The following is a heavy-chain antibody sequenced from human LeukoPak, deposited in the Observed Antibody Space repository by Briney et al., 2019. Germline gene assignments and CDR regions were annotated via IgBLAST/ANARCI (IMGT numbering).Heavy chain of an antibody. CDR3: ARGPLGYCSSSSCHGLDY. Sequence: SETLSLTCAVYGDSFSGFYWSWIRQPPGKGLEWIGEINHSGSTNYNPSLKSRVTISADTSKNQFSLRLSSVTAADTAVYYCARGPLGYCSSSSCHGLDYWGQGTLVTVSS. D-gene: IGHD2-2*01. J-gene: IGHJ4*02. CDR2: INHSGST. CDR1: GDSFSGFY. V-gene: IGHV4-34*01.